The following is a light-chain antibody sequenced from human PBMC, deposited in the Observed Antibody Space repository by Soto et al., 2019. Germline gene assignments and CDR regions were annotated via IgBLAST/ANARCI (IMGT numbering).Light chain of an antibody. Sequence: QSVLTQPPSVSGAPGQRVTISCTGNSSNIGAGYDVHWYQQLPGTAPKLLIHGNSNRPSGVPDRFSGSRSGTSASLAITGLRAEDDADYYCQSYDTSLSGLYVFGTGTKVTVL. V-gene: IGLV1-40*01. J-gene: IGLJ1*01. CDR1: SSNIGAGYD. CDR2: GNS. CDR3: QSYDTSLSGLYV.